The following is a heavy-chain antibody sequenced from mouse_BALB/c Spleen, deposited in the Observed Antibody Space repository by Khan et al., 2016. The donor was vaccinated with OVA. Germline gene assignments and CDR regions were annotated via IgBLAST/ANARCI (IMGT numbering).Heavy chain of an antibody. J-gene: IGHJ4*01. Sequence: QIQLVQSGPELKKPGETVKISCKASGYTFTNYGMNWVKQAPGKGLKWMGWINTYTGEPTYADDFKGRFAFSLETSASTAYLQIDNLKNEDTATFFCARPPFFSYVLDSWGQRTSGNVSS. V-gene: IGHV9-3-1*01. CDR2: INTYTGEP. CDR3: ARPPFFSYVLDS. CDR1: GYTFTNYG.